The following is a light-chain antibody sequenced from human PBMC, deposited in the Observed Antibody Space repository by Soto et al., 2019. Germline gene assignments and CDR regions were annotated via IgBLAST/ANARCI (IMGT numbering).Light chain of an antibody. CDR2: DVS. V-gene: IGLV2-14*01. CDR1: SSDVGAYNY. CDR3: CSYTSSSTYV. Sequence: QSVLTQPASVSGSPGQSITISCTGPSSDVGAYNYVSWFQQYPGKAPKLMIYDVSNRPSGVSNRFSGSKSGNTASLTISGLQAEDEADYYCCSYTSSSTYVFGTGTKVTVL. J-gene: IGLJ1*01.